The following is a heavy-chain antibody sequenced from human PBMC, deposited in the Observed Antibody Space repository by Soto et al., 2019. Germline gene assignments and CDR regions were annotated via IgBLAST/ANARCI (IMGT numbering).Heavy chain of an antibody. CDR3: ARAVVLMVYAIDF. D-gene: IGHD2-8*01. J-gene: IGHJ4*02. CDR1: GFTFSSYG. CDR2: IWYDGSNK. Sequence: SLRLSCAASGFTFSSYGMHLVRQAPGKGLEWVAVIWYDGSNKYYADSVKGRFTISRDNSKNTLYLQMNSLRAEDTAVYCCARAVVLMVYAIDFWGKGPLVTVPS. V-gene: IGHV3-33*01.